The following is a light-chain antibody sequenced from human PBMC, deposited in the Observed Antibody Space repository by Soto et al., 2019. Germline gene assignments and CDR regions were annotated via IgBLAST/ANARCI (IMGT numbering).Light chain of an antibody. Sequence: EIVMTQSPATQSVSPGERATLSCRASQSISSNLAWYQHKPGQAPRLLIYDASTRGTGIPGRFSGSGSGTEFTLTISSLQSEDVAVYYCQQYNNWPPWTFGQGTKVEV. J-gene: IGKJ1*01. CDR3: QQYNNWPPWT. CDR2: DAS. CDR1: QSISSN. V-gene: IGKV3-15*01.